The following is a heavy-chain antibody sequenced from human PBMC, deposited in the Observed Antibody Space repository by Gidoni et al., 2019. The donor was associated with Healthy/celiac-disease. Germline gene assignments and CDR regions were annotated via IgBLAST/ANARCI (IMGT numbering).Heavy chain of an antibody. Sequence: QVQLQESGPGLVKPSQTLSLTCTVPGGSISSGDYYWSWIRQPPGKGLEWIGYIYYSGSTYDNPSLKSRVTISVDTSKNQFSLKLSSVTAADTAVYYCARGIAAAGPEIKGNWFDPWGQGTLVTVSS. V-gene: IGHV4-30-4*01. J-gene: IGHJ5*02. D-gene: IGHD6-13*01. CDR2: IYYSGST. CDR3: ARGIAAAGPEIKGNWFDP. CDR1: GGSISSGDYY.